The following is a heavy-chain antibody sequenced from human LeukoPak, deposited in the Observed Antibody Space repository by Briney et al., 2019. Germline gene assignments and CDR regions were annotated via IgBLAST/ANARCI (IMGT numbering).Heavy chain of an antibody. V-gene: IGHV3-7*01. J-gene: IGHJ6*02. CDR1: EFTFSDYW. CDR2: ISKDGSEV. Sequence: GGSLRLSCAASEFTFSDYWMNWVRQAPGKGPEWVSSISKDGSEVYYADSVKGRFTVSRDNAKNSLFLQMNNSRAEGTAVCYCLRYDNWVTGDVWGQGTTVSVSS. D-gene: IGHD1-1*01. CDR3: LRYDNWVTGDV.